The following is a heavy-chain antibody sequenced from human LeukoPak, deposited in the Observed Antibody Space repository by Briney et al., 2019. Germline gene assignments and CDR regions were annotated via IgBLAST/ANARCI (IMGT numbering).Heavy chain of an antibody. CDR3: AKDAQRGFDYSNSLQN. J-gene: IGHJ1*01. V-gene: IGHV3-33*06. CDR1: GFTFSHYG. Sequence: GGSLRLSCAASGFTFSHYGMHWVRQSPGGGLEWVAVIWSDGSDKYYAKSVKGRFTISRDNSKNSLFLQMNSLRAEDTAVYYCAKDAQRGFDYSNSLQNWGQGILVTVSS. D-gene: IGHD4-11*01. CDR2: IWSDGSDK.